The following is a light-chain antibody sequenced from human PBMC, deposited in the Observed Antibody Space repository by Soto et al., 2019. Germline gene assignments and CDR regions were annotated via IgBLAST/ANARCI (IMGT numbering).Light chain of an antibody. CDR1: QRVSRSY. CDR2: ATS. V-gene: IGKV3-20*01. Sequence: EIVLTQSPGTLSLSPGERATLSCRASQRVSRSYLAWYQQNPGQPPSLLIYATSSRATGIPDRFSGSGSGTDFTLTISRLEPEDFAVYYCQQYGSSPYTFGQGTKLEIK. J-gene: IGKJ2*01. CDR3: QQYGSSPYT.